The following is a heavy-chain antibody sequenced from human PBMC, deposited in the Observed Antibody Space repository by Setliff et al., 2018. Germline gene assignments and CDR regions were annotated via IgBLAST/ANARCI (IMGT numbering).Heavy chain of an antibody. V-gene: IGHV4-34*01. CDR3: RFWSYDYHNDY. Sequence: SETLSLTCAVYGGSFSNYYWSWIRQPPGKGLEWIEEINHSGRTNYSPSLRSRVTMSVDTSKKQLSLKMSSVTAADTAVYYCRFWSYDYHNDYWGQGTLVTVSS. D-gene: IGHD3-16*01. J-gene: IGHJ4*02. CDR2: INHSGRT. CDR1: GGSFSNYY.